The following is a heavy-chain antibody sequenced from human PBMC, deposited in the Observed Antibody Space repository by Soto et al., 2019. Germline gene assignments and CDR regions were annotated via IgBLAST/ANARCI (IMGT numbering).Heavy chain of an antibody. CDR1: GGSISSSSYY. CDR2: IYYSGST. CDR3: ARRYSSSWDNWFDP. Sequence: PSETLSLTCTVSGGSISSSSYYWRWIRQPPGKGLEWIGSIYYSGSTYYNPSLKSRVTISVDTSKNQLSLKLSSVTAADTVVYYCARRYSSSWDNWFDPPGQGTLVTVPS. V-gene: IGHV4-39*01. D-gene: IGHD6-13*01. J-gene: IGHJ5*02.